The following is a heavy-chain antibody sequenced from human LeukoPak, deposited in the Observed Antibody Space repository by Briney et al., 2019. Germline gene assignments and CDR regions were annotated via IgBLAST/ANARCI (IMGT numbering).Heavy chain of an antibody. CDR2: INPSGGAT. V-gene: IGHV1-46*01. CDR3: AGHSDLGSGSHYPYYYLMDV. D-gene: IGHD3-10*01. Sequence: ASVKVSCKASGYTFASYYMHWVRQAPGQGLEWMGRINPSGGATSYAQKFQGRVAMIGDTSTSTVYMQMSSLRIDDTAVYYCAGHSDLGSGSHYPYYYLMDVWGQGTTVTVS. CDR1: GYTFASYY. J-gene: IGHJ6*02.